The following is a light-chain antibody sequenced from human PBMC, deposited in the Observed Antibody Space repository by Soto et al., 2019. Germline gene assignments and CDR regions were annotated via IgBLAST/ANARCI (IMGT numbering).Light chain of an antibody. CDR2: GSS. Sequence: EIVLTQSPGTLSLSPGERATLSCRASQSLNSFYLAWYQQKPGQAPRLLIYGSSNRATCIPDRFSGSGSGTDFTLTISRLDPDDFALYYCQQYDISPLTSGQGTNVEVK. V-gene: IGKV3-20*01. J-gene: IGKJ1*01. CDR1: QSLNSFY. CDR3: QQYDISPLT.